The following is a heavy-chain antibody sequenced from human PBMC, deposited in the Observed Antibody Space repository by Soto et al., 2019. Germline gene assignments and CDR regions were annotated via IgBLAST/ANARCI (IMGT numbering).Heavy chain of an antibody. D-gene: IGHD3-3*01. V-gene: IGHV1-3*01. CDR1: GYTFTSYA. CDR2: INAGNGNT. Sequence: QVQLVQSGAEVKKPGASVKVSCKASGYTFTSYAMHWVRQTPGQRLEWMGWINAGNGNTKYSQKFQGRVTITRDTSASTAYMELSSLRSEDTAVYYCARDYAGGTIFGVVINYGMDVWGQGTTVTVSS. J-gene: IGHJ6*02. CDR3: ARDYAGGTIFGVVINYGMDV.